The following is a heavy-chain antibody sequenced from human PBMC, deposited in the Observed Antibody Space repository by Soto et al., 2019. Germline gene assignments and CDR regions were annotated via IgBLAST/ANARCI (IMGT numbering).Heavy chain of an antibody. J-gene: IGHJ6*03. CDR1: GGSISSYY. D-gene: IGHD2-21*01. CDR3: ARGGNTGGLARYYYYYMDV. CDR2: IYYSGST. Sequence: SETLSLTCTVSGGSISSYYWSWIRQPPGKGLEWIGYIYYSGSTNYNPSLKSRVTISVDTSKNQFSLKLSSVTAADTAVYYCARGGNTGGLARYYYYYMDVWGKGTTVTVSS. V-gene: IGHV4-59*01.